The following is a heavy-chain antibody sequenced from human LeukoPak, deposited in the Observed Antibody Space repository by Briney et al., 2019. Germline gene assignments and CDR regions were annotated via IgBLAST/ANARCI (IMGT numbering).Heavy chain of an antibody. CDR1: AVTFSSYS. V-gene: IGHV3-48*01. J-gene: IGHJ6*03. D-gene: IGHD4-11*01. CDR3: ARDIMGGVTTGNYMDV. CDR2: ISSSSSTI. Sequence: GGSLRLSCAASAVTFSSYSTHWVRQAPGMGLEWVSYISSSSSTIYYADSVKGRFTISRDNAKNSLYLQMNSLRADDTAVYYCARDIMGGVTTGNYMDVWGKGTTVTVSS.